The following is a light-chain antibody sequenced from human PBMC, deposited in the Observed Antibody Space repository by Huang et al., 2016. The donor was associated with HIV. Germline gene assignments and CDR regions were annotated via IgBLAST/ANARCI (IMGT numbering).Light chain of an antibody. CDR2: GAS. CDR1: PSISRSY. J-gene: IGKJ5*01. Sequence: IVLTQSPGTLCVSPGERATLSCRASPSISRSYLVWYQQKPVQAPRLLIYGASSRATGIPDRFSGSGSGRDFTLTISRLEPEDFAVYFCQQYHSSPVTFGQGTRLEIK. CDR3: QQYHSSPVT. V-gene: IGKV3-20*01.